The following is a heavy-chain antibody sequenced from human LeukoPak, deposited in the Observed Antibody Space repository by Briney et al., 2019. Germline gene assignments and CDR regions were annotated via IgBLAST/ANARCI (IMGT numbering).Heavy chain of an antibody. D-gene: IGHD3-22*01. Sequence: SETLSLTCTVSGGSISSYYWSWIRQPPGKGLEWIGYIYYSGSTNYNPSLKSRVTISVDTSKNQFSLKLSSVTAADTAVYYCARWAPSRYYDSSGFVDYWGQGTLVSVSS. V-gene: IGHV4-59*01. CDR3: ARWAPSRYYDSSGFVDY. CDR2: IYYSGST. CDR1: GGSISSYY. J-gene: IGHJ4*02.